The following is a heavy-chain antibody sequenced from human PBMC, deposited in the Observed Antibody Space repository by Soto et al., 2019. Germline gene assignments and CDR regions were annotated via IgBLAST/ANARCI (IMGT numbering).Heavy chain of an antibody. J-gene: IGHJ5*02. CDR2: INPSARSA. CDR1: GYTFTNYY. Sequence: ASVKVSCKASGYTFTNYYLHWVRQAPGQGLEWVGMINPSARSASYAQKLRGRLTMDRDTSTTTVYMELSRLTSEDTAVYYCARDKSAANGVIDRWALGTLVTFSS. D-gene: IGHD6-25*01. V-gene: IGHV1-46*04. CDR3: ARDKSAANGVIDR.